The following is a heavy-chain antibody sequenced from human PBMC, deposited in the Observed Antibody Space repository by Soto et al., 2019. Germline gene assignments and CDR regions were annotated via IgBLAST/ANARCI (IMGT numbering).Heavy chain of an antibody. CDR3: ARPSICSSTSCYDDYYYMDV. CDR1: GGTFSSYT. V-gene: IGHV1-69*02. CDR2: IIPILGIA. J-gene: IGHJ6*03. D-gene: IGHD2-2*01. Sequence: SVKVSCKASGGTFSSYTISWVRQAPGQGLEWMGRIIPILGIANYAQKFQGRVTITADKSTSTAYMELSSLRSEDTAVYYCARPSICSSTSCYDDYYYMDVWGKGTTVTVSS.